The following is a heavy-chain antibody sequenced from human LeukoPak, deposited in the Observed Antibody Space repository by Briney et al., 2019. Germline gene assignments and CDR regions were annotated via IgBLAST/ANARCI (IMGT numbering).Heavy chain of an antibody. Sequence: GGSLRLSCSASGFTFSAYAMFWVRQAPGKGLEYVSGISNNGGSSFYADSVKGRFTISRDNSKNTLYLQMSSLRAEDTAVYYCVKITSVTGGDCWGQGTRLTVSS. J-gene: IGHJ4*02. CDR2: ISNNGGSS. D-gene: IGHD1-1*01. CDR3: VKITSVTGGDC. CDR1: GFTFSAYA. V-gene: IGHV3-64D*09.